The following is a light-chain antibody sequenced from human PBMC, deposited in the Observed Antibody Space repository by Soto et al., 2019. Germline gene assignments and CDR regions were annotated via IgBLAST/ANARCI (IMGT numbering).Light chain of an antibody. Sequence: DIQLTQSPSSLSASVGDRVAITCQASQDISNHLNWYQQKPGKAPTLLIFAASSLQSGVHSRFSGSRSGPAFTLTISSLQPADFATYYCQQSYSSPPTFGQGTKVDI. CDR3: QQSYSSPPT. J-gene: IGKJ1*01. CDR1: QDISNH. V-gene: IGKV1-39*01. CDR2: AAS.